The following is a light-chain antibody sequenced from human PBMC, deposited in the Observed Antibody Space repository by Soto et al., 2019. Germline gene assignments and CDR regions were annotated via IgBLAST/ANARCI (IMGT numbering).Light chain of an antibody. Sequence: QSVLTQPPSASGAPGQSVSISCSGSISNIGSNTVNWYQQLPGTAPRLLIYNDDRRPSGVPDRFSGSKSGTSASLVISGLQPEDEADYHCAVWDDSLGGFVAFGGGTKLTVL. CDR2: NDD. CDR1: ISNIGSNT. J-gene: IGLJ2*01. V-gene: IGLV1-44*01. CDR3: AVWDDSLGGFVA.